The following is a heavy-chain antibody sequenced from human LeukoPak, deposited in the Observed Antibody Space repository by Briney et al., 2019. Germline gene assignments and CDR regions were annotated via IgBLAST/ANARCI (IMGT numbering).Heavy chain of an antibody. CDR1: GFTVSSSY. V-gene: IGHV3-53*01. D-gene: IGHD1-26*01. J-gene: IGHJ3*02. CDR2: IYSGGTT. CDR3: ARDLIVGGNHDAFDT. Sequence: GGSLRLSCAASGFTVSSSYMSWVRQAPGKGLEWVSVIYSGGTTYYADSVNGRFTISRDNSKNTLYLQMNSLRAEDTAVYYCARDLIVGGNHDAFDTWGQGTMVTVSS.